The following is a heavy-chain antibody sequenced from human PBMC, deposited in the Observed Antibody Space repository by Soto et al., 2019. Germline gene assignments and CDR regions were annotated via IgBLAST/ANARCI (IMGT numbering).Heavy chain of an antibody. J-gene: IGHJ4*02. CDR3: ARTGLYNFDY. V-gene: IGHV4-31*03. CDR2: IYHDGTT. D-gene: IGHD2-2*02. Sequence: PSETQSLTSTVSGFSIRSPCYWSWVRQRPGKGLEWIAYIYHDGTTYFNPSLQSRVTISVDTSENQFSLKLSSVTAADTAVYFCARTGLYNFDYWGQGTLVTVSS. CDR1: GFSIRSPCY.